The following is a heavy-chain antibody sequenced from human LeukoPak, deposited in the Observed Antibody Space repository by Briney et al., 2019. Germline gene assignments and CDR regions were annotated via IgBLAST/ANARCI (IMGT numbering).Heavy chain of an antibody. CDR3: ARVRLYGSGTYYSDY. V-gene: IGHV3-33*01. CDR2: IWYDGSNK. CDR1: GFTFSTYG. Sequence: GGSLRLSCAASGFTFSTYGMNWVRQAPGKGLEWVTLIWYDGSNKYYADSVKGRFTISRDNSKNTLYLQMNSLRAEDTAVYYCARVRLYGSGTYYSDYWGQGTLVTVSS. D-gene: IGHD3-10*01. J-gene: IGHJ4*02.